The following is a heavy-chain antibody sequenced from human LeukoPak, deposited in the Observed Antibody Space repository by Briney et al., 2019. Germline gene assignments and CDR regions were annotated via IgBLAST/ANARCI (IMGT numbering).Heavy chain of an antibody. D-gene: IGHD3-10*01. CDR2: ISFDGNNQ. Sequence: GGSLRLSCAASGLTFSSYAMHWVRQAPGKGLEWVAVISFDGNNQYYADSVKGRFTISRDNSKNTLYLQMNTLRAEDTAVYYCPRDLGDAFDIWGQGTMVIVSS. CDR3: PRDLGDAFDI. V-gene: IGHV3-30*04. J-gene: IGHJ3*02. CDR1: GLTFSSYA.